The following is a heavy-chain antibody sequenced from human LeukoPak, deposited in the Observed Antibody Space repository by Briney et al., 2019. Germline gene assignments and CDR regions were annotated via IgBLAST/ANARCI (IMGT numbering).Heavy chain of an antibody. D-gene: IGHD5-24*01. CDR1: GFTFSSYS. V-gene: IGHV3-48*04. J-gene: IGHJ4*02. CDR3: ARGRRDGYNY. CDR2: ISTTGTTI. Sequence: PGGSLRLSCAASGFTFSSYSMNWVRQAPGKGLEWVSYISTTGTTIYYSDSVRGRFTISRDNARNSLFLQMSSLRAEDTAVYYCARGRRDGYNYWGQGTLVTVSS.